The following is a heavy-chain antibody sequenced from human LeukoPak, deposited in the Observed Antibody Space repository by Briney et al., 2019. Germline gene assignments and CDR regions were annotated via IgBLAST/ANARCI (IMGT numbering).Heavy chain of an antibody. V-gene: IGHV4-59*01. D-gene: IGHD1-26*01. CDR2: IYDSGST. CDR3: ARGDSGSYRRSFAY. J-gene: IGHJ4*01. Sequence: SETLSLTCSVSGGSISSYYWSWIRQPPGKGLEWIGYIYDSGSTNYSPSLQNRVTISVDTSKNQFYLKLSSVTAADTAVYYCARGDSGSYRRSFAYWGHGNLVTVPS. CDR1: GGSISSYY.